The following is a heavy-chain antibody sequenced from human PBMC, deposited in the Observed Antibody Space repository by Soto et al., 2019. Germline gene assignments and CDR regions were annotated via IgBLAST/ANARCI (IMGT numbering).Heavy chain of an antibody. CDR2: ISHDGSNQ. V-gene: IGHV3-30*03. D-gene: IGHD3-16*01. CDR3: ATDANEYLWEYYFDF. Sequence: QVQLVESGGGVDQRGRSLRLSCAASGFTFSTYGMHWVRQAPATGLEWVAFISHDGSNQYYADSMKGRFTISRDNSKNTLYLQMNSLRPDDTAVYYCATDANEYLWEYYFDFWGQGTLVTVSS. CDR1: GFTFSTYG. J-gene: IGHJ4*02.